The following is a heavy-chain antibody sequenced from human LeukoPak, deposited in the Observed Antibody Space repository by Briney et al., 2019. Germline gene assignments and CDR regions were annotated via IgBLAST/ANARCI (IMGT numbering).Heavy chain of an antibody. CDR3: ARDDILTGYYPV. CDR2: IYYSGST. D-gene: IGHD3-9*01. V-gene: IGHV4-59*01. CDR1: GGSISSYY. J-gene: IGHJ4*02. Sequence: SETLSLTSTVSGGSISSYYWSWIRQPPGKGLEWIGYIYYSGSTNYNPSLKSRVTISVDTSKNQFSLKLSSVTAADTAVYYCARDDILTGYYPVWGQGTLVTVSS.